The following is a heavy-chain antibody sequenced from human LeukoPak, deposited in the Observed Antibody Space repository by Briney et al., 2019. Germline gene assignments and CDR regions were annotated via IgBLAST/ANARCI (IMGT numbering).Heavy chain of an antibody. D-gene: IGHD6-13*01. CDR2: IYPGDSDT. J-gene: IGHJ6*03. V-gene: IGHV5-51*01. Sequence: GESLKISCKGSGYSFTSYWIGWVRQMPGKGLEWMGIIYPGDSDTRYSPSFQGQVTISADKSISTAYLQWSSLKASDTAMYYCASSDSSSWNSSYYYYYMDVWGKGTTVTVSS. CDR1: GYSFTSYW. CDR3: ASSDSSSWNSSYYYYYMDV.